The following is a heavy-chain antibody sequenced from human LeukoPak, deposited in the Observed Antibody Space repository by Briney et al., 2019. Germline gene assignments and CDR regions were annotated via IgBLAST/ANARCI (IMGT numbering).Heavy chain of an antibody. CDR3: AKDGPGYYGSGSHYTAYPYYFDY. J-gene: IGHJ4*02. V-gene: IGHV3-23*01. Sequence: AGGSLRLSCAASGFTFSSSAMSWVRQAPGKGLEWVSAISNNGGYTYYADSVQGRFTISRENSKSTLCLQMNSLRAEDTAVYYCAKDGPGYYGSGSHYTAYPYYFDYWGQGTLVTVSS. CDR1: GFTFSSSA. D-gene: IGHD3-10*01. CDR2: ISNNGGYT.